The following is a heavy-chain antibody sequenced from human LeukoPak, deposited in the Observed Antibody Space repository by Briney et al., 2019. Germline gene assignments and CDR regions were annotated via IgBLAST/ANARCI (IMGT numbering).Heavy chain of an antibody. CDR2: INWNGGST. CDR3: ARESPYGGSDY. D-gene: IGHD4/OR15-4a*01. CDR1: GFTFDDYG. Sequence: GESLKISCAASGFTFDDYGMSWVRQAPGKGLEWVSGINWNGGSTGYADSVKGRFTISRDNAKNSLSLQMNSLRAEDTALYYCARESPYGGSDYWGQGTLVTVSS. V-gene: IGHV3-20*04. J-gene: IGHJ4*02.